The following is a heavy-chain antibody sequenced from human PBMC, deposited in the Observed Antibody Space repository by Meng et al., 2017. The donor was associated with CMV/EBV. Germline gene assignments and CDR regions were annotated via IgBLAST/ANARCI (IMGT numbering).Heavy chain of an antibody. J-gene: IGHJ5*02. D-gene: IGHD2-2*01. V-gene: IGHV4-31*03. Sequence: SETLSLTCTVSGGSISSGGYYWSWIRQHPGKGLEWIGYIYYSGSTYYNPSLKSRVTISVDTSKNQFSLKLSSVTAADTAVYYCARALPQSIIVVLPAASFDPWGQGTLVTVSS. CDR3: ARALPQSIIVVLPAASFDP. CDR1: GGSISSGGYY. CDR2: IYYSGST.